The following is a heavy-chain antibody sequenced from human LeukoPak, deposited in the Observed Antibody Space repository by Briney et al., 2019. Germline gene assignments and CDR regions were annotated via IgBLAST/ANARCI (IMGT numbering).Heavy chain of an antibody. J-gene: IGHJ5*02. CDR2: IIPILGIA. CDR1: GGTFSSYA. D-gene: IGHD2-21*02. V-gene: IGHV1-69*04. CDR3: ARGRTDLVTAMSS. Sequence: SVKVSCKASGGTFSSYAISWVRQAPGQGLEWMGRIIPILGIANYAQKFQGRVTITADKSTSTAYMELRSLRSEATAVYYCARGRTDLVTAMSSWGQGPLVTVS.